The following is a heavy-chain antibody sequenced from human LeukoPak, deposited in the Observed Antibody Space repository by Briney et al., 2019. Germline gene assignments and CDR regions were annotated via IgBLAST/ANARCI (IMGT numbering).Heavy chain of an antibody. J-gene: IGHJ6*03. CDR2: VRYDGSNK. CDR3: AKGTSWINPYYYMDV. Sequence: GGSLRLSCAASGFTFSSYGMHWVRQAPGKGLEWVAFVRYDGSNKYYADSVKGRFTISRDNSKNTLYLQMNSLRAEDTAVYYCAKGTSWINPYYYMDVWGKGTTVTVSS. CDR1: GFTFSSYG. D-gene: IGHD2-2*01. V-gene: IGHV3-30*02.